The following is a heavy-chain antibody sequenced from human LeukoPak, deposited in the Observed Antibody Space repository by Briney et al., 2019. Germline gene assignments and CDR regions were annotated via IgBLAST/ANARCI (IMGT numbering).Heavy chain of an antibody. CDR2: IYTSGST. Sequence: PSQTLSLTCTVSGGSISSGSYYWSWIRQPAGKGLEWIGRIYTSGSTNYNPSLKSRVTMSVDTSKNQFSLKLSSVTAADTAVYYCAREWGGGCSSTSCYAQFDYWGQGTLVTVSS. CDR1: GGSISSGSYY. D-gene: IGHD2-2*01. V-gene: IGHV4-61*02. J-gene: IGHJ4*02. CDR3: AREWGGGCSSTSCYAQFDY.